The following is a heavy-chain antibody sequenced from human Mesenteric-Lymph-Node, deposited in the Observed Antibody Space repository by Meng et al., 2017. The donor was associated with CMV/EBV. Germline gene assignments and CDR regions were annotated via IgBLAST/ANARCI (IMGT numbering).Heavy chain of an antibody. Sequence: LRLSCAASGFTFSDYYMSWIRQAPGKGLEWIGYIYYSGSTYYNPSLKSRVTISVDTSKNQFSLKLSSVTAADTAVYYCARDQGYYGTGIYWGQGTLVTVSS. V-gene: IGHV4-31*02. J-gene: IGHJ4*02. CDR3: ARDQGYYGTGIY. CDR2: IYYSGST. D-gene: IGHD3-10*01. CDR1: GFTFSDYY.